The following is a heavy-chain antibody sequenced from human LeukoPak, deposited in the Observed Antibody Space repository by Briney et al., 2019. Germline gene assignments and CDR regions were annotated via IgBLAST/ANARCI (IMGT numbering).Heavy chain of an antibody. Sequence: GGSLRLSCAASGFTFSSYSMNWVRQAPGKGLEWVSSISSSSSYIYYADSVEGRFTISRDNAKNSLYLQMNSLRAGDTAVYYCARDRNTRITIFGVVLDAFDIWGQGTMVTVSS. D-gene: IGHD3-3*01. V-gene: IGHV3-21*01. CDR3: ARDRNTRITIFGVVLDAFDI. J-gene: IGHJ3*02. CDR2: ISSSSSYI. CDR1: GFTFSSYS.